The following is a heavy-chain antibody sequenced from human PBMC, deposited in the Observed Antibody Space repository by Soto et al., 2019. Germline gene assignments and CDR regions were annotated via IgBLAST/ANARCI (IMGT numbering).Heavy chain of an antibody. Sequence: EVQLVESGGGLVQPGRSLRLSCAASGFTFDDYAMHWVRQAPGKGLEWVSGISWNSGSIGYADSVKGRFTISRDNAKNSLYLQMSSLRAEDTALYYCAKDMGGGYDYYYMDVWGKGTTVTVSS. CDR2: ISWNSGSI. D-gene: IGHD3-16*01. V-gene: IGHV3-9*01. J-gene: IGHJ6*03. CDR1: GFTFDDYA. CDR3: AKDMGGGYDYYYMDV.